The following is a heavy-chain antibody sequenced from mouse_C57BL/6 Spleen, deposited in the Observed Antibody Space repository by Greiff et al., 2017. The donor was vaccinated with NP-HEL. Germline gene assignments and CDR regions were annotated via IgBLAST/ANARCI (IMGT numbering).Heavy chain of an antibody. V-gene: IGHV5-16*01. CDR1: GFTFSDYY. CDR3: AREGFTTVVATGWYFDV. Sequence: EVKLVESEGGLVQPGSSMKLSCTASGFTFSDYYMAWVRQVPEKGLEWVANINYDGSSTYYLDSLKSRFIISKDNAKNILYLQMSSLKYVDTATYYCAREGFTTVVATGWYFDVWGTGTTVTVSS. CDR2: INYDGSST. J-gene: IGHJ1*03. D-gene: IGHD1-1*01.